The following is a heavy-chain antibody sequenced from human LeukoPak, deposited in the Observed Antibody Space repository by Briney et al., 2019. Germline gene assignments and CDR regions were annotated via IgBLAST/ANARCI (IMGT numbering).Heavy chain of an antibody. D-gene: IGHD3-22*01. Sequence: SETLSLTCTVSGGSISSSSYYWGWIRQPPGKGLEWIGSIYYSGSTYYNPSLKSRVTISVDTSKNQFSLKLSSVTAADTAVYYCARGSYYYDSSGYSPFHYWGQGTLVTVSS. CDR2: IYYSGST. CDR3: ARGSYYYDSSGYSPFHY. CDR1: GGSISSSSYY. J-gene: IGHJ4*02. V-gene: IGHV4-39*07.